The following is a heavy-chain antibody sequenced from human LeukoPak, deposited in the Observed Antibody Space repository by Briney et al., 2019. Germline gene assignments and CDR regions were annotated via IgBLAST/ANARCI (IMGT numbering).Heavy chain of an antibody. CDR2: IYYSGST. Sequence: PSETLSLTCTVSGGSISNSTYYWGWIRQPPGKGLEWIGSIYYSGSTYYNPSLKSRVTISVDTSKNQFSLKLSSVTAADTAVFYCARLADAWESYSPDNFDSWGQGTLVTVSS. D-gene: IGHD1-26*01. CDR1: GGSISNSTYY. CDR3: ARLADAWESYSPDNFDS. V-gene: IGHV4-39*01. J-gene: IGHJ4*02.